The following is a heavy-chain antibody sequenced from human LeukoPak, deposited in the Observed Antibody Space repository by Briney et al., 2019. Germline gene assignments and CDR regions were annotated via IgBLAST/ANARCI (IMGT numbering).Heavy chain of an antibody. CDR2: INPNSGGT. CDR3: ARVYSQVGATPNYYYYYMDV. V-gene: IGHV1-2*02. Sequence: ASVKVSCKASGYTFSGYYMHWVRQAPGQGLEWMGWINPNSGGTNYAQKFQGRVTMTRDTSISTAYMELSRLRSDDTAVYYCARVYSQVGATPNYYYYYMDVWGKGTTVTVSS. J-gene: IGHJ6*03. CDR1: GYTFSGYY. D-gene: IGHD1-26*01.